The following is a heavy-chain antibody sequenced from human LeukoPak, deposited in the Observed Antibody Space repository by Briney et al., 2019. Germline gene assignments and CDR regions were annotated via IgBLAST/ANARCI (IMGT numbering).Heavy chain of an antibody. CDR2: ISSSSSYI. Sequence: PGGSLRLSCAASGFTFSSYSMNWVRQAPGKGLEWVSSISSSSSYIYYADSVKGRFTISRDSAKNSLYLQMNSLRAEDTAVYYCARAGSSSLYNWFDPWGQGTLVTVSS. J-gene: IGHJ5*02. V-gene: IGHV3-21*01. D-gene: IGHD6-6*01. CDR1: GFTFSSYS. CDR3: ARAGSSSLYNWFDP.